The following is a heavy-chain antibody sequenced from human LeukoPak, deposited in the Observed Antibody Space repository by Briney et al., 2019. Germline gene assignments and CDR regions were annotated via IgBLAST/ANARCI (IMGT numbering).Heavy chain of an antibody. J-gene: IGHJ4*02. Sequence: SETLSLTCIVSGGSMSGYYWSWIRQPPGKGLEWIGHTFSSGATTYNPSLKSRVTISVDTSRSQFSLNLSFVTAADTAVYYCAKRGGNFYFDYWGQGTLVTVSS. D-gene: IGHD4-23*01. CDR3: AKRGGNFYFDY. CDR2: TFSSGAT. V-gene: IGHV4-4*09. CDR1: GGSMSGYY.